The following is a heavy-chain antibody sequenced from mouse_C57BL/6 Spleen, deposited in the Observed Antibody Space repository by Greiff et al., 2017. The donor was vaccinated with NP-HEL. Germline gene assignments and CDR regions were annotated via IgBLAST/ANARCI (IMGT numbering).Heavy chain of an antibody. D-gene: IGHD2-3*01. Sequence: EVQLLESGGGLVKPGGSLKLSCAASGFTFSDYGMHWVRQAPEKGLEWVAYISSDSSTIYYADTVKGRFTISRDNDKNTLFLQMTSLRSEDTAMYFGASRLLGNAMDYWGQGTSVTVPS. V-gene: IGHV5-17*01. CDR3: ASRLLGNAMDY. CDR2: ISSDSSTI. J-gene: IGHJ4*01. CDR1: GFTFSDYG.